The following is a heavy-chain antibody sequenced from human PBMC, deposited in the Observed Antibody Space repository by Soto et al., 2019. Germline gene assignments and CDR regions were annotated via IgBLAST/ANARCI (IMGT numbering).Heavy chain of an antibody. CDR3: ARDLAPGY. J-gene: IGHJ4*02. CDR2: IYYSGST. Sequence: SETLSLTCTVSSRSISSYYWSWIRQPPGKGLEWIGYIYYSGSTNYNPSLKSRVTISVDTSKNQFSLKLSSVTAADTAVYYCARDLAPGYWGQGTLVTVSS. V-gene: IGHV4-59*01. CDR1: SRSISSYY.